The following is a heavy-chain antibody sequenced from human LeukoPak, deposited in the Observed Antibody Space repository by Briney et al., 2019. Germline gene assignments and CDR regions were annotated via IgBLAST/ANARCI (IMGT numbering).Heavy chain of an antibody. CDR3: ASRVYGLGSFNY. CDR1: GDSISSTSYY. CDR2: IYNSGTT. Sequence: MTSETQSLTCTVSGDSISSTSYYWDWIRQPPGKGLEWIGSIYNSGTTYYNPSLKSRVTISVDTSKNQFSLKVSSVSAADTAVHYCASRVYGLGSFNYWGQGTLVTVSS. J-gene: IGHJ4*01. V-gene: IGHV4-39*01. D-gene: IGHD3-10*01.